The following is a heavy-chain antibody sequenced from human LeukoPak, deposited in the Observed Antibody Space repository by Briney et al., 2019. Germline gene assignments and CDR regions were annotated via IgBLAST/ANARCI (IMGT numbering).Heavy chain of an antibody. CDR1: GFTFSSYA. D-gene: IGHD6-13*01. V-gene: IGHV3-23*01. CDR3: AVGSSSFYYYYGMDV. J-gene: IGHJ6*02. CDR2: ISGSGGST. Sequence: PGASLRLSCAASGFTFSSYAMSWVRQAPGKGLEWVSAISGSGGSTYYADSVKGRFTISRDNSENALYLQMNSLRAEDTAVYYCAVGSSSFYYYYGMDVWGQGTTVTVSS.